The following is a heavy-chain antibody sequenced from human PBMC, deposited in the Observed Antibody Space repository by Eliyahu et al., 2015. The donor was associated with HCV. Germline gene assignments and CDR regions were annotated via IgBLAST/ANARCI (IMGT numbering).Heavy chain of an antibody. CDR2: ISYDGSNK. Sequence: QVQLVESGGGVVQPGRSLRLSCAASGFXFRSYAMHWVRQAPGKGLGWVAVISYDGSNKYYADSVKGRFTISRDNSKNTLYLQMNSLRAEDTTVYYCARDCRRYSSGEYYFDYWGQGTLVTVSS. CDR3: ARDCRRYSSGEYYFDY. V-gene: IGHV3-30-3*01. CDR1: GFXFRSYA. J-gene: IGHJ4*02. D-gene: IGHD6-19*01.